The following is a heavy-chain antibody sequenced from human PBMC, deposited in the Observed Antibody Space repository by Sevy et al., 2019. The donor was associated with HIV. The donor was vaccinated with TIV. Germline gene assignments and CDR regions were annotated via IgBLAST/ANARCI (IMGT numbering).Heavy chain of an antibody. Sequence: ASMKVSCKASGDTFGNYAIAWVRQAPGQGLEWMGGIIPVFGSANSAQKFQDRVTITADVSTSTAYMELRSLRSEDTAVYYCARSNPDGYNYSYYYGMDVWGQGTTVTVSS. J-gene: IGHJ6*02. D-gene: IGHD1-1*01. V-gene: IGHV1-69*13. CDR3: ARSNPDGYNYSYYYGMDV. CDR2: IIPVFGSA. CDR1: GDTFGNYA.